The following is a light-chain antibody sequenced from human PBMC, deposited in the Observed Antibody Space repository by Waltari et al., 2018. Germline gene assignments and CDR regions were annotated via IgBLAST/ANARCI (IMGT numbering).Light chain of an antibody. Sequence: EIVLTQSPGTLSLSPGERATLSCRASQSVSSSYLVWYQQKPGQPPRLVIHGASSRATGIPDRFRGSGSGTDFSLTISRLEPEDFAVYYCQQYGTSPPYTFGQGTKLEMK. CDR1: QSVSSSY. CDR2: GAS. J-gene: IGKJ2*01. V-gene: IGKV3-20*01. CDR3: QQYGTSPPYT.